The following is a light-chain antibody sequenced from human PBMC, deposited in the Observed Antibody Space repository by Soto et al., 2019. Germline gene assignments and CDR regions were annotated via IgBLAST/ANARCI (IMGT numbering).Light chain of an antibody. CDR1: QSVSNNY. Sequence: EIVLTQSPGTLSLSPGERATLSCRASQSVSNNYLAWYQQKPGQAPRLLIYGASNRATGIPDSFSGSGAGTDFTLTSSRLEPEDFAVYYCQQYGSSGTFGQGTKVEIK. J-gene: IGKJ1*01. CDR3: QQYGSSGT. CDR2: GAS. V-gene: IGKV3-20*01.